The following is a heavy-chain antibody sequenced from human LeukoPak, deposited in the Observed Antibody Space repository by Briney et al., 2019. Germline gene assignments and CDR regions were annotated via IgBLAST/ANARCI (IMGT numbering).Heavy chain of an antibody. D-gene: IGHD3-10*01. J-gene: IGHJ5*02. CDR3: ARDSGTTGEVKFDP. Sequence: PSETLSLTCTVSGGAVNSYYWSFIRQTPGKGLEWIGRIYNGGIITYNPSLKSRVTMSIDTSNNQFSLRLRFVTAADTAVYYCARDSGTTGEVKFDPWGQGTLVTVSS. CDR2: IYNGGII. CDR1: GGAVNSYY. V-gene: IGHV4-4*07.